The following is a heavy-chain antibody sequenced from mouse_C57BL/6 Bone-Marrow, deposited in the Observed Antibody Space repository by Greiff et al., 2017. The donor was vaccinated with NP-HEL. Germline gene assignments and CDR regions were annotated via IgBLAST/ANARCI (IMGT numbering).Heavy chain of an antibody. J-gene: IGHJ2*01. CDR3: RTAQATPLDY. Sequence: QVQLQPSGAELVRPGASVTLSCKASGYTFTDYEMHWVKQTPVHGLEWVGAIDPETGGTAYNQKFKGKAILTADKSASTAYMELRSLTSEDSAVYYGRTAQATPLDYWGQGTTLTVSS. CDR1: GYTFTDYE. D-gene: IGHD3-2*02. CDR2: IDPETGGT. V-gene: IGHV1-15*01.